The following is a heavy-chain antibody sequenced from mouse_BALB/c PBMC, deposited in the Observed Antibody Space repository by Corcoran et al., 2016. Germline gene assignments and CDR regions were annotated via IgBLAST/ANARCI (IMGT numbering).Heavy chain of an antibody. J-gene: IGHJ2*01. D-gene: IGHD2-14*01. Sequence: QIQLVQSGPELKKPGETVKISCKASGYTFTNYGMNWVKQAPGKGLKWMGWINTYTGEPTYADDFKGRFAFSLETSASTAYLQINNLKNEDMATYFCARRPYPDRYFDYWGQGTTLTVSS. CDR1: GYTFTNYG. CDR2: INTYTGEP. CDR3: ARRPYPDRYFDY. V-gene: IGHV9-1*02.